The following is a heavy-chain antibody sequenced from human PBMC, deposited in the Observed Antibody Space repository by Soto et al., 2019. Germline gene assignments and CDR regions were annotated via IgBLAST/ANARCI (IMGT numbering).Heavy chain of an antibody. V-gene: IGHV4-34*01. CDR1: GGSFSGYY. CDR3: ARGPYCSGGSCYRLRSRWFDP. D-gene: IGHD2-15*01. Sequence: SEILSLTCAVYGGSFSGYYWSWIRQPPGKGLEWIGEINHSGSTNYNPSLKSRVTISVDTSKNQFSLKLSSVTAADTAVYYCARGPYCSGGSCYRLRSRWFDPWGQGTLVTVSS. CDR2: INHSGST. J-gene: IGHJ5*02.